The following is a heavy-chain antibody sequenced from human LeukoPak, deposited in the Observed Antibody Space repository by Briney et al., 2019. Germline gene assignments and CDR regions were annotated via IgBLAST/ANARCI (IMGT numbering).Heavy chain of an antibody. CDR1: GFTFSSYW. Sequence: GGSLRLSCSASGFTFSSYWMHWVRQAPGKGLVWVSRINNDGSSTSYADSVKGRFPNPRDNAKNTLYLQMNSLRAEDTAVYYCARAVPGIAAAGKAGVSGYWGQGTLVSVSS. V-gene: IGHV3-74*01. CDR3: ARAVPGIAAAGKAGVSGY. D-gene: IGHD6-13*01. J-gene: IGHJ4*02. CDR2: INNDGSST.